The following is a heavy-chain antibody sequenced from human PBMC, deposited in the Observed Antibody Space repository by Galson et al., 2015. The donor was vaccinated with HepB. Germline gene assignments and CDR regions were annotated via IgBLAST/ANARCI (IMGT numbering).Heavy chain of an antibody. Sequence: SVKVSCKASGYTFTSYPMHWVRQAPGQRLEWMGWINAGNGNTKYSQKFQGRVTITRDTSATTAYMELNSLTSEDTAVYYCARLSYGGAPGTDYWGQGTLVTVSS. CDR2: INAGNGNT. CDR1: GYTFTSYP. V-gene: IGHV1-3*01. J-gene: IGHJ4*02. CDR3: ARLSYGGAPGTDY. D-gene: IGHD4-23*01.